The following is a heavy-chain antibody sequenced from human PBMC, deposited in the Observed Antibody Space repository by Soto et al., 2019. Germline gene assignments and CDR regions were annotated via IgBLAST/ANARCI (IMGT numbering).Heavy chain of an antibody. Sequence: LRLSCAASGFTFSSYAMHWVRQAPGKGLEWVAVISYDGSNKYYADSVKGRFTISRDNSKNTLYLQMNSLRAEDTAVYYCARSTVCGGDCYNHFDYWGQGTLVTVSS. CDR3: ARSTVCGGDCYNHFDY. D-gene: IGHD2-21*02. CDR2: ISYDGSNK. V-gene: IGHV3-30-3*01. CDR1: GFTFSSYA. J-gene: IGHJ4*02.